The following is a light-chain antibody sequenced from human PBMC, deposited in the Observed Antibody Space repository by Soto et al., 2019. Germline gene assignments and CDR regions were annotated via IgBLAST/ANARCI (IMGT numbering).Light chain of an antibody. CDR1: QTISSDY. Sequence: EIVLTQSPGTLSVSPGERATLSCRASQTISSDYLAWYHHKPGQAPSLLIYGTSSRATGIPDRFSGSGSGTDFTLTISRLEPEDSAIYDCQQYVGWTFGQGTKVEIK. V-gene: IGKV3-20*01. CDR2: GTS. CDR3: QQYVGWT. J-gene: IGKJ1*01.